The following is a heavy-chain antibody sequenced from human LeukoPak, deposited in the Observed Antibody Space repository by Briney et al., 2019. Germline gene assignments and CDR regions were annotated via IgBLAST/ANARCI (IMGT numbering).Heavy chain of an antibody. CDR2: ISGSGGST. Sequence: GGSLRLSCAASGFTFSSYAMSWVRQAPGKGLEWVSAISGSGGSTYYADSVKGRFTISRDNSKNTLYLQMNSLRAEDTAVYYCAKALLGYCSSTSCAPLDYWGQGTLVTVSS. CDR3: AKALLGYCSSTSCAPLDY. D-gene: IGHD2-2*01. J-gene: IGHJ4*02. CDR1: GFTFSSYA. V-gene: IGHV3-23*01.